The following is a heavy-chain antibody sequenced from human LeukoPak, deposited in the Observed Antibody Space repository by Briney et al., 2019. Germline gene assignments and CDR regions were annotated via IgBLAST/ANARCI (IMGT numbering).Heavy chain of an antibody. V-gene: IGHV3-48*02. J-gene: IGHJ4*02. D-gene: IGHD1-26*01. Sequence: GGSLRLSCAASGFTFSSYSMNWVRQAPGKGLEWVTYISGSSSTIYYADSVKGRFTISRDNAKNSLYLQMNSLRDEDTAVYYCASSGSYRFDYWGQGTLVTVSS. CDR1: GFTFSSYS. CDR3: ASSGSYRFDY. CDR2: ISGSSSTI.